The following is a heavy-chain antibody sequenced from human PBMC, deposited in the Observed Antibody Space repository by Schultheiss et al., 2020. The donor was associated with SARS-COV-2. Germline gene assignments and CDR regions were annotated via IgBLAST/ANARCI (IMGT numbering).Heavy chain of an antibody. Sequence: LRLSCAISGDSVSSNSAAWNWIRQSPSRGLEWLGRTYYRSKWYNDYAVSVKSRITINPDTSKNQFSLQLNSVTPEDTAVYYCARERMIVVVITTSGMDVWGQGTTVTVSS. V-gene: IGHV6-1*01. D-gene: IGHD3-22*01. J-gene: IGHJ6*02. CDR2: TYYRSKWYN. CDR3: ARERMIVVVITTSGMDV. CDR1: GDSVSSNSAA.